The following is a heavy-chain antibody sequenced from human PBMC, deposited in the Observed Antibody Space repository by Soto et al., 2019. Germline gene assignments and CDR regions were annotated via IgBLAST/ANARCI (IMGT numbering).Heavy chain of an antibody. J-gene: IGHJ5*02. CDR3: ASFWEYGEDRYFDP. Sequence: QVQVQESGPGLVKPSKTLSLTCTESGGSITSYYWGWIRQPPGKGLEWIGHIYDTGSTNYNHSLKSRVTISVDTSTNQFSLTLRSVTAVDTAMYHCASFWEYGEDRYFDPWCQGALVIVSS. CDR2: IYDTGST. D-gene: IGHD4-17*01. V-gene: IGHV4-59*08. CDR1: GGSITSYY.